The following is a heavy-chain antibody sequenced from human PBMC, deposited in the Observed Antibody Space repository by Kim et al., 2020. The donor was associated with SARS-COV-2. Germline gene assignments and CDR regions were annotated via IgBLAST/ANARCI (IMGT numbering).Heavy chain of an antibody. CDR2: INPSGGST. J-gene: IGHJ6*02. D-gene: IGHD3-10*01. CDR3: ARDRYYYGSGSYETYGMDV. CDR1: GYTFTSYY. Sequence: ASVKVSCKASGYTFTSYYMHWVRQAPGQGLEWMGIINPSGGSTSYAQKFQGRVTMTRDTSTSTVYMELSSLRSEDTAVYYCARDRYYYGSGSYETYGMDVWGQGTTVTVSS. V-gene: IGHV1-46*01.